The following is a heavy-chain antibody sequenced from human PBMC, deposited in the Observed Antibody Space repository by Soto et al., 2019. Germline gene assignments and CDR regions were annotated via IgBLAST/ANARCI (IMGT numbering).Heavy chain of an antibody. J-gene: IGHJ4*02. D-gene: IGHD5-18*01. CDR1: GFTFSRYA. CDR2: ISGSGGST. V-gene: IGHV3-23*01. Sequence: GGSLRLSWAASGFTFSRYAMLLVRQAPGQGREWVSAISGSGGSTYYADSVKGRFTISGDNSKNTLYMQMNSLRAEDTAVYYCAKDRYRGYSYGLRIDYWGQGTLVTVSS. CDR3: AKDRYRGYSYGLRIDY.